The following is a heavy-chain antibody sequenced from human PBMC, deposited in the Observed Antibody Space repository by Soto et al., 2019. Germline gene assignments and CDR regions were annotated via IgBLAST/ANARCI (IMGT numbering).Heavy chain of an antibody. CDR1: GFTFNNYW. CDR3: ATGGFRQWLLDH. J-gene: IGHJ4*02. D-gene: IGHD6-19*01. CDR2: INDDGSTT. V-gene: IGHV3-74*01. Sequence: EVQLVESGGGLVQPGGSLRLSCAASGFTFNNYWIHWVRQVPGKGLVWVSRINDDGSTTNYADSVKGRFTISRDNAKNTVYLQMNSPRAEDAAVYYCATGGFRQWLLDHWGQGTLVTVSS.